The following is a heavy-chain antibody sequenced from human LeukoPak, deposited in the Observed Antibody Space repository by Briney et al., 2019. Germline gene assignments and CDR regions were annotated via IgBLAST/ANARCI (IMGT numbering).Heavy chain of an antibody. V-gene: IGHV5-51*01. J-gene: IGHJ4*02. CDR3: ARPITGAGTDLGY. D-gene: IGHD6-13*01. CDR1: GYTFTSFF. CDR2: IYTGDSDT. Sequence: GESLKISCKASGYTFTSFFIGWVRQLPGQGLEWMGIIYTGDSDTRYSQAFQGQVTISVDKPISTAYLQWRSLKASDTAIYYCARPITGAGTDLGYWGQGTLVTVSS.